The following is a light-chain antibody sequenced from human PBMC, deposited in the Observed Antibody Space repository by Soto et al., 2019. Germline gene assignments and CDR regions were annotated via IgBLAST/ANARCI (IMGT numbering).Light chain of an antibody. V-gene: IGKV3-20*01. Sequence: EIVLTQSPATLSLSPGERATLSCRASQSVSSYLAWYQQKPGQAPRLLIYGASSRATGIPDRFSGSGSGTDFTRTINRVEPEDVGVYYCQQYGSALWTFGQGTKVEIK. CDR1: QSVSSY. CDR2: GAS. J-gene: IGKJ1*01. CDR3: QQYGSALWT.